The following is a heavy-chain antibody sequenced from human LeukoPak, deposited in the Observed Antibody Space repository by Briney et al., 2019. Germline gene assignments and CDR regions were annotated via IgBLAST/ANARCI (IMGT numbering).Heavy chain of an antibody. CDR2: IYYSGST. J-gene: IGHJ4*02. Sequence: SSETLSLTCAVYGGSFSGYYWSWIRQPPGKGLEWIGYIYYSGSTYYSPSLKSRVTISVDTSKNQFSLKLSSVTAADTAVYYCARSSSSPILNFDYWGQGTLVTVSS. CDR3: ARSSSSPILNFDY. CDR1: GGSFSGYY. D-gene: IGHD6-6*01. V-gene: IGHV4-34*09.